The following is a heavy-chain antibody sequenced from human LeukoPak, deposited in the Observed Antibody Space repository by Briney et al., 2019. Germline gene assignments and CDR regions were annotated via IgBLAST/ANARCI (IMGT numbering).Heavy chain of an antibody. CDR1: GGSFSGYY. CDR3: ARGRNRRIAARPRAFDI. V-gene: IGHV4-34*01. J-gene: IGHJ3*02. D-gene: IGHD6-6*01. Sequence: PSETLSLTCAVYGGSFSGYYWSWIRQPPGKGLEWIGEINHSGSTNYNPSLKSRVTISVDTSKNQFSLKLSSVTAADTAVYYCARGRNRRIAARPRAFDIWGQGTMVTVSS. CDR2: INHSGST.